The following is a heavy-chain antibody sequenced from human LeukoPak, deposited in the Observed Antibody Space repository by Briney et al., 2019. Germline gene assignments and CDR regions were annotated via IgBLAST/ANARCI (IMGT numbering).Heavy chain of an antibody. CDR3: ARGDTERPRYYYDSSGPDDAFDI. CDR2: SSGRGDST. V-gene: IGHV3-23*01. Sequence: GGSLRLSCAASGYTFSTYSLSWGRQAPGRGLEGVSASSGRGDSTFYAHSVKGRFTIFRDNSENTLYLQMNSLRAEDAAVYYCARGDTERPRYYYDSSGPDDAFDIWGQGTMVTVSS. D-gene: IGHD3-22*01. J-gene: IGHJ3*02. CDR1: GYTFSTYS.